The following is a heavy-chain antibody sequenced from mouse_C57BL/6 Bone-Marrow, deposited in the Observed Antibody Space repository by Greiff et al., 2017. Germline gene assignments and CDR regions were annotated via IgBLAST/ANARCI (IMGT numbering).Heavy chain of an antibody. V-gene: IGHV1-61*01. CDR2: IYPSDSET. Sequence: QVQLQQPGAELVRPGSSVKLSCKASGYTFTSYWMDWVKQRPGQGLEWIGNIYPSDSETHYTQKFKDKATLTVDKSSSTAYMQLSSLTSEDSAVYYCARLGIGNDYDDPFAYWGQGTLVTVSA. CDR1: GYTFTSYW. D-gene: IGHD2-4*01. CDR3: ARLGIGNDYDDPFAY. J-gene: IGHJ3*01.